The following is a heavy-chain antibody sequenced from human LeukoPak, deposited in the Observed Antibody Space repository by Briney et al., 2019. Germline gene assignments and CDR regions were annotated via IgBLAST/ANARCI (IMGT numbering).Heavy chain of an antibody. J-gene: IGHJ4*02. Sequence: ASVKVSCKASGYTFTGYYMHWVRQASGQGLEWMGWINPNSGGTNYAQKFQGWVTMTRDTSISTAYMELSRLRSDDTAVYYCARGDYDILTGFDYWGQGTLVTVSS. D-gene: IGHD3-9*01. CDR3: ARGDYDILTGFDY. V-gene: IGHV1-2*04. CDR2: INPNSGGT. CDR1: GYTFTGYY.